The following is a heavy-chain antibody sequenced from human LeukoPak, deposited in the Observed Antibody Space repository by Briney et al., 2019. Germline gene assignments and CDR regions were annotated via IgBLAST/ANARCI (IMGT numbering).Heavy chain of an antibody. J-gene: IGHJ4*02. Sequence: QAGGSLRRSCAASGFTFDDYAMSWVRQAPGKGLEWVSVISGSGGSTDYADSVKGRFTISRDKSKNTLYLQMNTLRAEDTAVYYCAKESGDYIFDYWGQGTLVTVSS. D-gene: IGHD2-21*02. CDR1: GFTFDDYA. CDR3: AKESGDYIFDY. CDR2: ISGSGGST. V-gene: IGHV3-23*01.